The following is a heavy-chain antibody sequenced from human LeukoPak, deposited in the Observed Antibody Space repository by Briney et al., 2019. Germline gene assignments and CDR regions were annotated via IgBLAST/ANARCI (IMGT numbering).Heavy chain of an antibody. CDR2: TYYRSKWYN. CDR1: GDIVSSTIAA. J-gene: IGHJ6*02. V-gene: IGHV6-1*01. CDR3: TRDQDGMGV. Sequence: SQTLSLTCAISGDIVSSTIAAWNWIRQSPSRGLEWLGRTYYRSKWYNDYAVSVKSRVTINPDTSKNQFSLQLSSGTPEDTAVYYCTRDQDGMGVWGQGTSVTVSS.